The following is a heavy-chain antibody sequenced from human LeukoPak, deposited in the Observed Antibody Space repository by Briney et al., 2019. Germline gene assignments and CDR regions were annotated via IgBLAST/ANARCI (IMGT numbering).Heavy chain of an antibody. CDR3: AKRGVVIRVILVGFHKEAYYFDS. V-gene: IGHV3-23*01. D-gene: IGHD3-22*01. CDR1: GITLSNYG. Sequence: GGSLRLSCAVSGITLSNYGMSWVRQAPGKGLEWVAGISASGGGTNYADSVKGRFTISRDNPKNTLYLQMNSLRAEDTAVYFCAKRGVVIRVILVGFHKEAYYFDSWGQGALVTVSS. J-gene: IGHJ4*02. CDR2: ISASGGGT.